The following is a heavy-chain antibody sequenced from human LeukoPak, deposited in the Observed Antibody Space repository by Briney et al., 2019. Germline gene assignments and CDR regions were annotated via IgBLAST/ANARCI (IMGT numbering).Heavy chain of an antibody. J-gene: IGHJ6*03. V-gene: IGHV3-48*01. CDR3: ARVFSNSGGYSLILDYMDV. Sequence: SGGSLRLSCAASGFTFSSYSMNWVRQAPGKGLEWVSYISSSSSTIYYADSVKGRFTISRDNAKNSLYLQMNSLRAEDTAVYYCARVFSNSGGYSLILDYMDVWGKGTTVTVSS. CDR1: GFTFSSYS. D-gene: IGHD5-18*01. CDR2: ISSSSSTI.